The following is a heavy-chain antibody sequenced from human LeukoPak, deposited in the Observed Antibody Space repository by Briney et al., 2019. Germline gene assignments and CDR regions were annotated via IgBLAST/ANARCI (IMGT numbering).Heavy chain of an antibody. CDR2: ISPILGIA. V-gene: IGHV1-69*02. CDR1: GGTFSSYS. Sequence: SVKVSCKASGGTFSSYSISWVRQAPGQGLEWMGRISPILGIANYAQKVQGRLTLTADKSTSTTYMELSSLNSEDTAVYYCARSTGTPDGNWFDPWGQGTLVTVSS. CDR3: ARSTGTPDGNWFDP. D-gene: IGHD1-1*01. J-gene: IGHJ5*02.